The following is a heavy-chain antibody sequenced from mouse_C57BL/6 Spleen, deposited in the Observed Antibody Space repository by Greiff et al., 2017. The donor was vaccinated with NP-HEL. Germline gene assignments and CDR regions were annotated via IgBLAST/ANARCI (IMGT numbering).Heavy chain of an antibody. CDR3: ARAQAYYSNYGGYYFDD. J-gene: IGHJ2*01. D-gene: IGHD2-5*01. Sequence: EVKLVESGGGLVQSGRSLRLSCATSGFTFSDFYMEWVRQAPGKGLEWIAASRNKANDYTTEYSASVKGRFIVSRDTSQSILYLQMNALRAEDTAIYYCARAQAYYSNYGGYYFDDWGQGTTLTVSS. CDR1: GFTFSDFY. V-gene: IGHV7-1*01. CDR2: SRNKANDYTT.